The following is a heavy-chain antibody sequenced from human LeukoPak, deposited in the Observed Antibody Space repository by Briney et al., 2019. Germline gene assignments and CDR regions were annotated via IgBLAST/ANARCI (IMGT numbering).Heavy chain of an antibody. CDR2: INHSGST. V-gene: IGHV4-34*01. CDR3: ARGRYSSTFYYYYYYMDV. J-gene: IGHJ6*03. D-gene: IGHD6-19*01. Sequence: SETLSLTCAVYGGSFSGYYWSWIRQPPGKGLEWFGEINHSGSTNYNPSLKSRVTISVDTSKNQFSLKLSSVTAADTAVYYCARGRYSSTFYYYYYYMDVWGKGTTVTVSS. CDR1: GGSFSGYY.